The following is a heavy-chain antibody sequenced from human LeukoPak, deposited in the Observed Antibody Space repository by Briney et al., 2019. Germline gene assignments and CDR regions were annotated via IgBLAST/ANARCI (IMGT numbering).Heavy chain of an antibody. CDR3: ATLPTKHCSGGSCYPNPGY. Sequence: SETLSLTCAVYGGSFIGYYWSWIRQPPGKGLEWIGEINHSGSTNYNPSLKSRVTISVDTSKNQFSLKLSSVTAADTAVYYCATLPTKHCSGGSCYPNPGYWGQGTLVTVSS. CDR2: INHSGST. CDR1: GGSFIGYY. J-gene: IGHJ4*02. V-gene: IGHV4-34*01. D-gene: IGHD2-15*01.